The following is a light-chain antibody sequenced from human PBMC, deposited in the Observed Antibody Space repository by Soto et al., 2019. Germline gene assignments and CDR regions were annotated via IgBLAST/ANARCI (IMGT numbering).Light chain of an antibody. Sequence: DIQMTQSPSTLSASVGDRVSITCRASESISSWLAWYQQKPGKAPKILINKASNLESGVPSRFSGSGSGTEFTITIISLQPDDFATYYCQQYNTYPLTFGGGTKVAIK. V-gene: IGKV1-5*03. CDR3: QQYNTYPLT. J-gene: IGKJ4*01. CDR2: KAS. CDR1: ESISSW.